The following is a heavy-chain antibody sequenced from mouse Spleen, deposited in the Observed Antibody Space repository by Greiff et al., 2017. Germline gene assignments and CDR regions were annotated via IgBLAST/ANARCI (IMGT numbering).Heavy chain of an antibody. CDR1: GFTFSSYA. Sequence: EVHLVESGGGLVKPGGSLKLSCAASGFTFSSYAMSWVRQTPEKRLEWVATISSGGSYTYYPDSVKGRFTISRDNAKNTLYLQMSSLRSEDTAMYYCARHQLGLRGYAMDYWGQGTSVTVSS. D-gene: IGHD3-1*01. CDR3: ARHQLGLRGYAMDY. J-gene: IGHJ4*01. V-gene: IGHV5-9-3*01. CDR2: ISSGGSYT.